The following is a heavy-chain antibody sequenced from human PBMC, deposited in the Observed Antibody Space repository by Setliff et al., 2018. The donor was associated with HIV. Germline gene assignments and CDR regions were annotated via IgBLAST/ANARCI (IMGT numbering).Heavy chain of an antibody. D-gene: IGHD2-15*01. CDR1: GFTFSDHY. CDR3: VRGLGSEFDY. CDR2: TTNKADSYNT. V-gene: IGHV3-72*01. Sequence: GGSMRLSCAASGFTFSDHYMDWVRQAPGKGLEWVGRTTNKADSYNTNYAASVTGRFTIARDYSKKSLYLQMNSLKIEDTAVYYCVRGLGSEFDYWGQGTLVTVSS. J-gene: IGHJ4*02.